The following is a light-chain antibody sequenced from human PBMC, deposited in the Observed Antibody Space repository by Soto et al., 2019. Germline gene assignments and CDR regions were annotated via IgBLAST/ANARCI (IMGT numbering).Light chain of an antibody. CDR3: QQYTTSPFT. V-gene: IGKV3-20*01. CDR1: QSVGSNY. Sequence: IGLTQSPGTLSLCPGEIATLYCRASQSVGSNYLAWYQQKPGQAPRVLIYGASSRATGIPGRFSGSGSGADFTLTISRLEPEDFAVYYCQQYTTSPFTFGPGTKVDIK. CDR2: GAS. J-gene: IGKJ3*01.